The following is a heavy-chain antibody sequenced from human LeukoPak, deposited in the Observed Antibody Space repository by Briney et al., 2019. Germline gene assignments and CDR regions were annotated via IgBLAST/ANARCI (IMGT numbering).Heavy chain of an antibody. J-gene: IGHJ6*02. CDR2: IYTSGST. Sequence: PSETLSLTCTVSGGSISSYYWSWIRQPPGKGLEWIGYIYTSGSTNYNPSLKSRVTISVDTSKNQFSLKLSSVTAADTAVYYCARAPRGGSGSYYNPSLLNYYYYGMDVWGQGTTVTVSS. CDR3: ARAPRGGSGSYYNPSLLNYYYYGMDV. V-gene: IGHV4-4*09. D-gene: IGHD3-10*01. CDR1: GGSISSYY.